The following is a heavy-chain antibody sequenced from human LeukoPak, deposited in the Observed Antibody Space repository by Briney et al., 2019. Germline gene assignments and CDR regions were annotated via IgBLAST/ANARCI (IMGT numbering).Heavy chain of an antibody. V-gene: IGHV3-23*01. D-gene: IGHD2-2*01. CDR2: ISGSGGST. J-gene: IGHJ6*03. CDR1: GFTFSSYA. CDR3: ARAKQGDCSSTSCYFGYYYYYMDV. Sequence: PGGSLRLSCAASGFTFSSYAMSWVRQAPGKGLEWVSAISGSGGSTYYADSVKGRFTISRDNCKNTLYLQMNSLRAEDTAVYYCARAKQGDCSSTSCYFGYYYYYMDVWGKGTTVTVSS.